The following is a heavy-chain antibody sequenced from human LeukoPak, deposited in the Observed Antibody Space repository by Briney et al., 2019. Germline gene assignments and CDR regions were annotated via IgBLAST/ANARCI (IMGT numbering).Heavy chain of an antibody. V-gene: IGHV1-8*01. Sequence: GASVKVSXKASGYTFTSYDINWMRQATGQGLEWMGWVSPDSGDTAYAQKFQGRVTMTTNTSISTAYMELSSLRSEDTAVYFCSRDVFVRVYYYYYMDVWGKGTTVTVSS. D-gene: IGHD3-10*02. J-gene: IGHJ6*03. CDR3: SRDVFVRVYYYYYMDV. CDR1: GYTFTSYD. CDR2: VSPDSGDT.